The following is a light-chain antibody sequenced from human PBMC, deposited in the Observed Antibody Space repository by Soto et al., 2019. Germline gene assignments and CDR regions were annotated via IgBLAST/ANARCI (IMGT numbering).Light chain of an antibody. J-gene: IGLJ1*01. CDR1: SSNIGAGYD. V-gene: IGLV1-40*01. CDR3: HSYDSSLSHSSYL. Sequence: QSALTQPPSVSGAPGQRVTISGTGSSSNIGAGYDVHWYQQLPGTAPKLLIYGNSNRPSGVPDRFSGSKSGTSASLAITRLQAEDEADYYCHSYDSSLSHSSYLFGTGNKATV. CDR2: GNS.